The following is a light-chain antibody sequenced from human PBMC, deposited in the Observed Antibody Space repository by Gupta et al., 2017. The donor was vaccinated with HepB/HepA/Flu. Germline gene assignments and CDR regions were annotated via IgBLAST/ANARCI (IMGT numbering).Light chain of an antibody. Sequence: EIVLTQSPGTLTLSPGERVTLSCRASQTVSRYNLAWYQQKPGQAPSLLIYGASSRATGVPDRCSGSGSETDFTLTISRLEPDDVAVYYCQQYGSSPLFGQGTRLEIK. CDR1: QTVSRYN. J-gene: IGKJ5*01. CDR3: QQYGSSPL. V-gene: IGKV3-20*01. CDR2: GAS.